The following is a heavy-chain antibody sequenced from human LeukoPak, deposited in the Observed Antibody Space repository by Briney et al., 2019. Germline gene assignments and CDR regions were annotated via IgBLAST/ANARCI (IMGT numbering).Heavy chain of an antibody. CDR1: GGSFSGYY. CDR3: ARGHGAFDI. J-gene: IGHJ3*02. CDR2: INHSGST. V-gene: IGHV4-34*01. Sequence: SETLSLTCAVYGGSFSGYYWSWIHQPPGKGLEWIGEINHSGSTNYNPSLKSRVTISVDTSKNQFSLKLSSVTAADTAVYYCARGHGAFDIWGQGTMVIVSS.